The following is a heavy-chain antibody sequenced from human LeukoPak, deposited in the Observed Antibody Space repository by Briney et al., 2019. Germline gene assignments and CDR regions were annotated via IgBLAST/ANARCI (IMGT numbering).Heavy chain of an antibody. D-gene: IGHD3-9*01. J-gene: IGHJ4*02. Sequence: SETLSLTCTVSGGSISSSSYYWSRIRQPPGKGLEWIGYIYHSGSTYYNPSLKSRVTISVDRSKNQFSLKLSSVTAADTAVYYCARGYYDILTGYYNDYWGQGTLVTVSS. V-gene: IGHV4-30-2*01. CDR1: GGSISSSSYY. CDR3: ARGYYDILTGYYNDY. CDR2: IYHSGST.